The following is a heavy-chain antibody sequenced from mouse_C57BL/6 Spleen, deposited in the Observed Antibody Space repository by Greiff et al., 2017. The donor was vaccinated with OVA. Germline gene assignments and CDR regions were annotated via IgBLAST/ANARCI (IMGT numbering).Heavy chain of an antibody. Sequence: EVKVVESGPELVKPGASVKISCKASGYSFTGYYMNWVKQSPEKSLEWIGEINPSTGGTTYNQKFKAKATLTVDKSSSTAYMQLKSLTSEDSAVYYCARRELNPFAYWGQGTLVTVSA. CDR2: INPSTGGT. V-gene: IGHV1-42*01. CDR1: GYSFTGYY. CDR3: ARRELNPFAY. J-gene: IGHJ3*01.